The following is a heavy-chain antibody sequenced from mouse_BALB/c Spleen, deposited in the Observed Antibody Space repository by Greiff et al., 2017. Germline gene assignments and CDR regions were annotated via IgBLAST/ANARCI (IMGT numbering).Heavy chain of an antibody. CDR3: ARGDYLFAY. Sequence: EVKLMESGPGLVKPSQSLSLTCTVTGYSITSDYAWNWIRQFPGNKLEWMGYISYSGSTSYNPSLKSRISITRDTSKNQFFLQLNSVTTEDTATYYCARGDYLFAYWGQGTLVTVSA. D-gene: IGHD2-4*01. CDR2: ISYSGST. CDR1: GYSITSDYA. V-gene: IGHV3-2*02. J-gene: IGHJ3*01.